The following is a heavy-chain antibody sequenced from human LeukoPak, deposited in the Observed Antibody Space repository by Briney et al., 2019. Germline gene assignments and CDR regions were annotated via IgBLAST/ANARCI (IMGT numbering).Heavy chain of an antibody. V-gene: IGHV3-30-3*01. D-gene: IGHD2-15*01. J-gene: IGHJ4*02. CDR3: ATEVVVAATGGYYFDY. CDR1: GFTFSSYA. Sequence: PGGSLRLSCAASGFTFSSYAMHWVRQAPGKGLEWVAVISYDGSNKYFADSVKGRFTISRDNSKTTLYLQMNSLRAEDTAVYYCATEVVVAATGGYYFDYWGQGTLVTVSS. CDR2: ISYDGSNK.